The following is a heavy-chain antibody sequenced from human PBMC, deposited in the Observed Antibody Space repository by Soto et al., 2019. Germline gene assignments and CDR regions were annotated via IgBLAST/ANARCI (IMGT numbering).Heavy chain of an antibody. CDR2: ISSSSSTI. D-gene: IGHD3-22*01. CDR3: ARGLPYYYDSSGYQRNWFDP. V-gene: IGHV3-48*02. CDR1: GFTFSSYS. J-gene: IGHJ5*02. Sequence: GGSLRLSCAASGFTFSSYSMNWVRQAPGKGLEWVSYISSSSSTIYYADSVKGRFTISRDNAKNSLYLQMKSLRDEDTAVYYCARGLPYYYDSSGYQRNWFDPWGQGTLVTVSS.